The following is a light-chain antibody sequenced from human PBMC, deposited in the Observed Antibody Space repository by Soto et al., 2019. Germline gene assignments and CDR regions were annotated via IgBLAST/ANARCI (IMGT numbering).Light chain of an antibody. CDR3: SAYAGSSNV. CDR2: EGN. J-gene: IGLJ1*01. V-gene: IGLV2-8*01. Sequence: QSALTQPPSASGSPGQSVAISCTGTISDVGGYNYVSWYQQHPVKAPKLMIYEGNKRPSGVPDRFSGSKSGNTASLTVSGLQDEDEAYYYCSAYAGSSNVFGTGTKLTVL. CDR1: ISDVGGYNY.